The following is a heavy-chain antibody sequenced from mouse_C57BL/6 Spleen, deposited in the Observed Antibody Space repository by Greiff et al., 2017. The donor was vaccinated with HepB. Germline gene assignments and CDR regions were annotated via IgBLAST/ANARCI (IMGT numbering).Heavy chain of an antibody. J-gene: IGHJ3*01. D-gene: IGHD2-4*01. Sequence: EVQLQESGGDLVKPGGSLKLSCAASGFTFSSYGMSWVRQTPDKRLEWVATISSGGSYTYYPDSVKGRFTISRDNAKNTLYLQMSSLKSEDTAMYYCARDYDAWFAYWGQGTLVTVSA. CDR2: ISSGGSYT. CDR1: GFTFSSYG. CDR3: ARDYDAWFAY. V-gene: IGHV5-6*01.